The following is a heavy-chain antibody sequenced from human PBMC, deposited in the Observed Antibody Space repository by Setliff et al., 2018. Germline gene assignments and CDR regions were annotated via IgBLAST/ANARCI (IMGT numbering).Heavy chain of an antibody. V-gene: IGHV4-39*01. CDR3: ARGRNVAARLLDS. Sequence: SETLSLTCTVSGASISSGTYYWAWIRQPPGKGLEWIGRIHYRGTTYSNASLASRLTISVDTAKNQFSLKLTSVTAADTAVYYCARGRNVAARLLDSWGQGARVTVSS. CDR2: IHYRGTT. D-gene: IGHD6-6*01. J-gene: IGHJ4*02. CDR1: GASISSGTYY.